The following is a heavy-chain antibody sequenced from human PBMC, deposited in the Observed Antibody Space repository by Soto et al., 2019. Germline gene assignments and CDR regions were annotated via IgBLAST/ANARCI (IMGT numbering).Heavy chain of an antibody. V-gene: IGHV4-34*01. CDR1: GGSFSGYY. CDR3: ARRARITMVRGGYGMDV. CDR2: INHSGST. D-gene: IGHD3-10*01. J-gene: IGHJ6*02. Sequence: QVQLQQWGAGLLKPSETLSLTCAVYGGSFSGYYWSWIRQPPGKGLEWIGEINHSGSTNYNPSLKSRVTISVDTSKHQFSLKLSSVTAADTAVYYCARRARITMVRGGYGMDVWGQGTTVTVSS.